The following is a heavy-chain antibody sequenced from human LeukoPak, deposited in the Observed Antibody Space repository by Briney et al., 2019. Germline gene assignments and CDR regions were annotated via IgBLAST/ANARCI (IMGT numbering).Heavy chain of an antibody. Sequence: PGGSLRLSCAASGFTFSNAWMSWVRRAPGKGLEWVGRIKSKINGKITAYAGAVKGRLTISRDDSKNTLFLQLKSVRTEDTAVYFCCRHWGQWRHGTHVTVSS. CDR3: CRHWGQ. J-gene: IGHJ4*01. D-gene: IGHD7-27*01. CDR2: IKSKINGKIT. V-gene: IGHV3-15*01. CDR1: GFTFSNAW.